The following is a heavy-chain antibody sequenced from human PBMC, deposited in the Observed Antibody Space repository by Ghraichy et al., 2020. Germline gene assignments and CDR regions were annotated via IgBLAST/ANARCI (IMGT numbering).Heavy chain of an antibody. CDR2: ISSSSSTI. J-gene: IGHJ6*02. V-gene: IGHV3-48*02. CDR3: VREGGYCSGGSCYSDYYYGMDV. CDR1: GFTFSSYS. Sequence: GGSLRLSCAASGFTFSSYSMNWVRQAPGKGLEWVSYISSSSSTIYYADSVKGRFTISRDNAKNSLYLQMNSLRDDDTVVYYCVREGGYCSGGSCYSDYYYGMDVWRQGTTVTVSS. D-gene: IGHD2-15*01.